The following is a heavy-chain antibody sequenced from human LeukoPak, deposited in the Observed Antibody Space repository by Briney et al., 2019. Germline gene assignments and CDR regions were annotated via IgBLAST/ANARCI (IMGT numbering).Heavy chain of an antibody. CDR1: GGSFSGYY. CDR3: ARKPYYYDSSGEGAFDI. D-gene: IGHD3-22*01. V-gene: IGHV4-34*01. J-gene: IGHJ3*02. CDR2: INHSGST. Sequence: SETLSLTCAVYGGSFSGYYWSWIRQPPGKGLEWIGEINHSGSTNYNPSLKSRVTISVDTSKNQFSLKLSSVTAADTAVYYCARKPYYYDSSGEGAFDIWGQGTMVTVSS.